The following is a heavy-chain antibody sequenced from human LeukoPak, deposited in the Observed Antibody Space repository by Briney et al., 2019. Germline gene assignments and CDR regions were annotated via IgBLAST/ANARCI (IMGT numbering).Heavy chain of an antibody. V-gene: IGHV3-48*03. D-gene: IGHD6-19*01. CDR1: GFTFSSYE. CDR3: GRHPSGWIDY. J-gene: IGHJ4*02. CDR2: ISSSGRTI. Sequence: GGSLRLSCAASGFTFSSYEMNWVRQAPGGGLGWVSYISSSGRTIYYADSVKGRFTVSRDNANNSLYLQMNSLRAEDTALYYCGRHPSGWIDYWGQGTLVTVSS.